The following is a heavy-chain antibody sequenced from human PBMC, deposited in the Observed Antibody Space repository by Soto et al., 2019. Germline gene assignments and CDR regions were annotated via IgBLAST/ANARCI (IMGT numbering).Heavy chain of an antibody. CDR2: IYSGGSR. CDR1: GFTVSSNY. CDR3: ASSHHITMIAYYYYYGMDV. J-gene: IGHJ6*02. Sequence: GGSLRLSCAASGFTVSSNYMSWVRQAPGKGLEWVSVIYSGGSRYCADSVKGRFTISRDNSKNTLYLQMNSLRAEDTAVYYCASSHHITMIAYYYYYGMDVWGQGTTVTVSS. D-gene: IGHD3-22*01. V-gene: IGHV3-53*01.